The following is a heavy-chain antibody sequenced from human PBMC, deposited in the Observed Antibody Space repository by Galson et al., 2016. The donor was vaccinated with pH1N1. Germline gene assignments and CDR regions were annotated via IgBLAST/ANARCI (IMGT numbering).Heavy chain of an antibody. CDR1: GYTFSPYN. CDR3: ARDFYSGYAGGRLDY. V-gene: IGHV1-46*03. J-gene: IGHJ4*02. CDR2: INPSGDTT. D-gene: IGHD3-22*01. Sequence: SVKVSCKESGYTFSPYNMHWVRQAPGQGLEWMGIINPSGDTTSYAQKFQGRVTMTRDTSANTVYMKLSSLRSEVTAIYDCARDFYSGYAGGRLDYWGQGTLVTVSS.